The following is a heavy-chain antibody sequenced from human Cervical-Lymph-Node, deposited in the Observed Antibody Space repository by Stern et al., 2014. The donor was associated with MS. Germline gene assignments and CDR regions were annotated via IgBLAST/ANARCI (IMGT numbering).Heavy chain of an antibody. CDR2: IIPIFGTA. Sequence: VKLVQSGAEVKKPGSSVKVSCKASGGTFRRYAISWVLQAPGQGLEWMGGIIPIFGTANYAQKFQGRVTITADESTSTAYMELSSLRSEDTAVYYCAREGVAVAYYYYGMDVWGQGTTVTVSS. CDR1: GGTFRRYA. D-gene: IGHD6-19*01. CDR3: AREGVAVAYYYYGMDV. J-gene: IGHJ6*02. V-gene: IGHV1-69*12.